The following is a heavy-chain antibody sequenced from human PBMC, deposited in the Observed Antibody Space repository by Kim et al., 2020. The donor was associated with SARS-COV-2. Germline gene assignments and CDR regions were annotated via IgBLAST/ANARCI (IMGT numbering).Heavy chain of an antibody. Sequence: SGPTLVNPTQTLTLTCTFSGFSLNTSGVSVGWIRQPPGKALEWLALIYWDDAKRYSPSLNSRLTITKDTSKNQVVLTMTNMDPVDTATYYCARRYTPRDYFDYWGQGALVTVSS. V-gene: IGHV2-5*02. D-gene: IGHD2-2*02. CDR2: IYWDDAK. CDR1: GFSLNTSGVS. J-gene: IGHJ4*02. CDR3: ARRYTPRDYFDY.